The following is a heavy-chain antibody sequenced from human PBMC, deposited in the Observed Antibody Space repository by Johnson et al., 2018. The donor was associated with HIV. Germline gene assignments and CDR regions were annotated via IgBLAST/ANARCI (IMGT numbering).Heavy chain of an antibody. D-gene: IGHD4-11*01. CDR1: GFTFSSYW. V-gene: IGHV3-7*05. CDR2: IKEDGSDK. CDR3: ARGGAVTRRSADAFDI. J-gene: IGHJ3*02. Sequence: VQLVESGGDLVKPGGSLRLSCAASGFTFSSYWMSWVRQAPGKGLEWVANIKEDGSDKYYVDSVKGRFTISRDNAKNSLYLQMNRLRAEDTALYYCARGGAVTRRSADAFDIWGQGTMVTVSS.